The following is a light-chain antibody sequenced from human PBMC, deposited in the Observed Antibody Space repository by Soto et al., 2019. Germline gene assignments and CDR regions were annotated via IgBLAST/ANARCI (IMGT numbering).Light chain of an antibody. CDR3: SSYTSSSTVV. J-gene: IGLJ2*01. CDR1: NSDAGGYNY. CDR2: DVS. Sequence: QSALTQPASVSGSPGQSITISCTGTNSDAGGYNYVSWYQQHPGKAPKLMIYDVSNRPSGVSNRFSGSKSGNTASLTISGLQAEDEADYYCSSYTSSSTVVFGGGTKLTVL. V-gene: IGLV2-14*01.